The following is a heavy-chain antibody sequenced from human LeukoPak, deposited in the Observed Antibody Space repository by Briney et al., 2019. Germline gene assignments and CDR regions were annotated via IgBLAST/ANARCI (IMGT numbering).Heavy chain of an antibody. CDR2: ISYDGRYE. D-gene: IGHD3-10*02. CDR3: AELGITMIGGV. CDR1: GFTFSSYA. J-gene: IGHJ6*04. V-gene: IGHV3-30*04. Sequence: GGSLRLSCAASGFTFSSYAMSWVRQAPGKGLGWVAVISYDGRYEYYTDSVKGRFTISRDNAKNSLYLQMNSLRAEDTAVYYCAELGITMIGGVWGKGTTVTISS.